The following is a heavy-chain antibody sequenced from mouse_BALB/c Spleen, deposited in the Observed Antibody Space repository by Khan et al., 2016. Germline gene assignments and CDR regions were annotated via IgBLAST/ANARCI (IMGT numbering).Heavy chain of an antibody. Sequence: EVELVESGGGLVQPGGSLRLSCATSGFTFTDYYMSWVRQPPGKALEWLGFIRNKANGYTSEYSASVKGRFTISRDNSQSIFNLQMDNLQAWDSATSCFARCRSGYYSMGYWGQGTSVTVSS. J-gene: IGHJ4*01. D-gene: IGHD3-1*01. CDR3: ARCRSGYYSMGY. V-gene: IGHV7-3*02. CDR2: IRNKANGYTS. CDR1: GFTFTDYY.